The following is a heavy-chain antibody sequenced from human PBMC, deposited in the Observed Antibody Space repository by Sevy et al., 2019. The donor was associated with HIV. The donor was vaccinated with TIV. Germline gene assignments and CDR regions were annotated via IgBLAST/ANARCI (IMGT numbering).Heavy chain of an antibody. CDR2: LSFGCGKI. CDR1: GFNFNIYS. D-gene: IGHD2-8*01. V-gene: IGHV3-23*01. CDR3: AREGCTRPHDY. J-gene: IGHJ4*02. Sequence: GGSMRLSCAVSGFNFNIYSMSWVRQAPGKGLEWVSTLSFGCGKINYADSVKGRFIIFRDDSKNTLYLQMNSLRAEATAVYFCAREGCTRPHDYWGQGTLVTVSS.